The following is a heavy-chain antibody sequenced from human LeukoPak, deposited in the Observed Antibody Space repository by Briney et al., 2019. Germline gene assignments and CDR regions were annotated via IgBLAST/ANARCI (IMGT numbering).Heavy chain of an antibody. J-gene: IGHJ6*03. Sequence: GASVKVSCKASGYTFTGYYMHWVRQAPGQGLEWMGWINPNSGGTNYAQKFQGRVTMTRDTSISTAYMELSRLRSDDTAVYYCARGPLPGRYCTNGVCRTYYYYYMDVWGKGTTVIVSS. D-gene: IGHD2-8*01. V-gene: IGHV1-2*02. CDR3: ARGPLPGRYCTNGVCRTYYYYYMDV. CDR1: GYTFTGYY. CDR2: INPNSGGT.